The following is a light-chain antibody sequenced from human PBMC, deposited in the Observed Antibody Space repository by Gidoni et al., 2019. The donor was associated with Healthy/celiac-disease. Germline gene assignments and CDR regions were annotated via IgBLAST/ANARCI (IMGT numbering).Light chain of an antibody. V-gene: IGLV3-1*01. J-gene: IGLJ2*01. CDR1: KLGDKY. CDR3: QAWDSSTQGV. Sequence: SYELTQPPSVSVSPGQTASITCSGDKLGDKYACWYQHKPGQSPVLVIYQDSKRPSGIPERFSGSNSGNTATLTISGTQAMDEADYYCQAWDSSTQGVFGGGTKLTVL. CDR2: QDS.